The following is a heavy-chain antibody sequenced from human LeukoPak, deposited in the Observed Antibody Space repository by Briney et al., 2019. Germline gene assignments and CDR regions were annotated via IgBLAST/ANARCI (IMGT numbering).Heavy chain of an antibody. J-gene: IGHJ4*02. Sequence: GGSLRLSCAASGFTFSSYSMNWVRQAPGKGLEWVSSISSSSSYIYYADSVKGRFTISRDNAKNSLYQQMNSLRAEDTAVYYCARDKGWYYFDYWGQGTLVTVSS. CDR1: GFTFSSYS. D-gene: IGHD6-19*01. CDR2: ISSSSSYI. V-gene: IGHV3-21*01. CDR3: ARDKGWYYFDY.